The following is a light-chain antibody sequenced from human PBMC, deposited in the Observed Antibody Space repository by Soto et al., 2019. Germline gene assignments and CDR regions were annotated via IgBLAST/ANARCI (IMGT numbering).Light chain of an antibody. CDR1: QSLSYNSNNRTR. CDR2: WAS. Sequence: DIVMTQSPDSLAVSLGERATISCRSSQSLSYNSNNRTRLAWYQQRPGQSPKLLIYWASTRESGVPDRFSGSGFGTDFTLTISSLQAADVAVYYCQQYYIPPLTFGPGTTVDLK. V-gene: IGKV4-1*01. J-gene: IGKJ3*01. CDR3: QQYYIPPLT.